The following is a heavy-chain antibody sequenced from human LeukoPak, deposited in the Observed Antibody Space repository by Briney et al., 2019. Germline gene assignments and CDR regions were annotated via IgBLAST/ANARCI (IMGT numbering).Heavy chain of an antibody. CDR3: ARNPALYYYGSGSYLH. J-gene: IGHJ4*02. V-gene: IGHV3-15*01. Sequence: KSGGSLRLSCAASGFTFSNAWMSWVRQAPGKGLEWVGRIKSKTDGGTTDYAAPVKGRFTISRDDSKNTLYLQMNSLRAEDTAVYYCARNPALYYYGSGSYLHWGQGTLVTVSS. CDR1: GFTFSNAW. D-gene: IGHD3-10*01. CDR2: IKSKTDGGTT.